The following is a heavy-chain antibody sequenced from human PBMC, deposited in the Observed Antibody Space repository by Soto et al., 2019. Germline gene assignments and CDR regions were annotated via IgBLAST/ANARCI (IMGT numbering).Heavy chain of an antibody. J-gene: IGHJ3*02. CDR3: GRRYYDILTGYYPDAFDI. Sequence: PSETLSLTCTVSGGSISSYYWSWIRQPPGKGLEWIGYIYYSGSTNYNPSLKSRVTISVDTSKNQFSLKLSSVTAADTAVYYCGRRYYDILTGYYPDAFDIWGQGTMVTVSS. V-gene: IGHV4-59*01. CDR2: IYYSGST. CDR1: GGSISSYY. D-gene: IGHD3-9*01.